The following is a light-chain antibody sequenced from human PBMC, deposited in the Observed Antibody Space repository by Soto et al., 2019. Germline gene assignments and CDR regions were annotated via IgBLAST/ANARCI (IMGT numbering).Light chain of an antibody. CDR1: HSVSSNY. Sequence: EIVLTQSPGTLSLSPGERATLSCRSSHSVSSNYLAWYQQKPGQAPRLLIYDVSSRATGIPDRFSGSGSGTDFTLTISRLEPVDFAVYYCQQYGISPTFGQGTKVXIK. J-gene: IGKJ1*01. V-gene: IGKV3-20*01. CDR2: DVS. CDR3: QQYGISPT.